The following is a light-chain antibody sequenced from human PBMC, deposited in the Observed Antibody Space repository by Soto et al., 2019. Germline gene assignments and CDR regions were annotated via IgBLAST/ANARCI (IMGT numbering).Light chain of an antibody. CDR1: QTIGSN. Sequence: EIVMTQSPAKLSVSPGERATLSCRASQTIGSNLAWYQQKLGQPPRLLIYDASTLERGVPSRFSGRGSGTEFTLTISSLQPDDFGTYYCQQYDNYPWTFGQGTKVDIK. J-gene: IGKJ1*01. CDR2: DAS. V-gene: IGKV3-15*01. CDR3: QQYDNYPWT.